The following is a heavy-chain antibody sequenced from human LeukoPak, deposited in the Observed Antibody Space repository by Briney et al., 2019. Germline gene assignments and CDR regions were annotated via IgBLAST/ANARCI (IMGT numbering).Heavy chain of an antibody. D-gene: IGHD3-22*01. J-gene: IGHJ4*02. Sequence: GGSLRLSCAASGFTFSNYWMSWVRQAPGKGLEWVANIKEDGSEKYYVDSVKGRFTISRDNAKNSLSLQVNSLSAEDTAVYYCARSRSGYYEDYWGQGTLVTVSS. CDR1: GFTFSNYW. CDR3: ARSRSGYYEDY. CDR2: IKEDGSEK. V-gene: IGHV3-7*01.